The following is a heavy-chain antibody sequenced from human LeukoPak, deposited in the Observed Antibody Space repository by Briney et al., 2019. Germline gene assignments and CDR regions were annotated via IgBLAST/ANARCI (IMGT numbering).Heavy chain of an antibody. Sequence: SGGSLRLSCAASGFTFSSYWMSWVRQAPGKGLEWVANIKQDGSEKYYVDSVKGRFTISRDNAKNSLYLQMNGLRAEDTAVYYCARDGGTLAAPDWYYYYGMDVWGQGTTVTVSS. CDR1: GFTFSSYW. CDR3: ARDGGTLAAPDWYYYYGMDV. V-gene: IGHV3-7*01. J-gene: IGHJ6*02. CDR2: IKQDGSEK. D-gene: IGHD6-13*01.